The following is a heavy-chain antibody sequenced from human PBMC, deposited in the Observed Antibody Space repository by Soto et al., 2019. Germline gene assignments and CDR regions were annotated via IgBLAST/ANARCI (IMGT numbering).Heavy chain of an antibody. D-gene: IGHD6-6*01. CDR3: ASGYSSASWGPQTYYGMDV. Sequence: SVKVSCKASGGTFSSYAISWVRQAPGQGLEWMGGIIPIFGTANYAQKFQGRVTITADESTSTAYMELSSLRSEDTAVYYCASGYSSASWGPQTYYGMDVWGQGTTVTVS. CDR1: GGTFSSYA. V-gene: IGHV1-69*13. CDR2: IIPIFGTA. J-gene: IGHJ6*02.